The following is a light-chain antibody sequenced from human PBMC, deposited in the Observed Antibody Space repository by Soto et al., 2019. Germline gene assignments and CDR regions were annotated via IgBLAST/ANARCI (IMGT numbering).Light chain of an antibody. CDR1: ESVVSN. V-gene: IGKV3-15*01. CDR2: GAS. Sequence: EIVLTQSPGTLSLSPGERATLSCRATESVVSNYLAWYQLKPGQAPRLLIYGASTRATGIPARFSGSGSGTEFTLTISSLQSEDFGVYYCQQYNNWPPGTFGQGTKLEIK. CDR3: QQYNNWPPGT. J-gene: IGKJ2*02.